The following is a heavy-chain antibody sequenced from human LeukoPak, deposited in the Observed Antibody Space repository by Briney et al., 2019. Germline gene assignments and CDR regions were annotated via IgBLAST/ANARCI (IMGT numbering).Heavy chain of an antibody. CDR2: IWYDGSNK. V-gene: IGHV3-33*08. D-gene: IGHD3-22*01. CDR1: GFTFSSYS. CDR3: ARDGGYYDSSGYMDI. J-gene: IGHJ4*02. Sequence: PGGSLRLSCAASGFTFSSYSMNWVRQAPGKGLEWVAVIWYDGSNKYYADSVKGRFTISRDNSKNTLYLQMNSLRAEDTAVYYCARDGGYYDSSGYMDIWGQGTLVTVSS.